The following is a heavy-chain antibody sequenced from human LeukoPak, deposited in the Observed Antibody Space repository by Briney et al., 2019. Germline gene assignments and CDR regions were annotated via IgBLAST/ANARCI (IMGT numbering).Heavy chain of an antibody. CDR2: IKQDGSEE. V-gene: IGHV3-7*04. CDR3: ARETEMANLAY. Sequence: GGSLRLSCTASGFTFSSYWMNWVRQAPGKGLEWVANIKQDGSEEYYVDSVKGRFTISRDNAKKSLYLEMNSLRAEDTAVYYCARETEMANLAYWGQGTLVTVSS. CDR1: GFTFSSYW. J-gene: IGHJ4*02. D-gene: IGHD5-24*01.